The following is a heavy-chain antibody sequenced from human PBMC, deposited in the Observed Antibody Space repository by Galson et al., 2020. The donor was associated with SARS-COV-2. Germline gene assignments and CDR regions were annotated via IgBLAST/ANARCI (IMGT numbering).Heavy chain of an antibody. CDR2: IYWDDDK. CDR3: LHRHEGIRLVPHDVGYYTDV. D-gene: IGHD1-26*01. Sequence: VSGPTLVKPTQTLTLTCTFSGFSLTSNEVGLAVGWIRQPPGKALEWLALIYWDDDKRYSPSLRSRLTIAKDTSKNQVVLTMTNMDPVDTAAYYCLHRHEGIRLVPHDVGYYTDVWGKGTTVTVSS. V-gene: IGHV2-5*02. CDR1: GFSLTSNEVG. J-gene: IGHJ6*03.